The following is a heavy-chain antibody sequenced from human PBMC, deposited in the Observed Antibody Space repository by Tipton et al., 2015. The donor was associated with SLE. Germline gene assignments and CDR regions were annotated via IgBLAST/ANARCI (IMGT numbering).Heavy chain of an antibody. J-gene: IGHJ4*02. CDR2: INPSGNT. Sequence: TLSLTCAVYGGSFSGYYWNWIRQPPGKGLEWIGEINPSGNTNYNPSLKSRVTISVDTSKNQFSLKLNSVTAADTAVYYCARRRVQGVIRTFDYWGQGTLVTVSS. D-gene: IGHD3-10*01. CDR1: GGSFSGYY. CDR3: ARRRVQGVIRTFDY. V-gene: IGHV4-34*01.